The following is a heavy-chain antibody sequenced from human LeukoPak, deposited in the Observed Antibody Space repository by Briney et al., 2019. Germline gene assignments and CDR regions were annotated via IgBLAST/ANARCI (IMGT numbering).Heavy chain of an antibody. J-gene: IGHJ4*02. CDR3: ARALRGITMDQGAEFDY. CDR1: GGSFSGYY. V-gene: IGHV4-34*01. Sequence: KPSETLSLICAVYGGSFSGYYWSWIRQPPGKGLEWIGEINHSGSTNYNPSLKSRVTISVDTSKNQFSLKLSSVTAADTAVYYCARALRGITMDQGAEFDYWGQGTLVTVSS. D-gene: IGHD3-10*01. CDR2: INHSGST.